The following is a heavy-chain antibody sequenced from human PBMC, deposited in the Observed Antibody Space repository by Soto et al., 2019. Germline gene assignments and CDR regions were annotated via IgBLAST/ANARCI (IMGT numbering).Heavy chain of an antibody. CDR3: ARVPGRL. Sequence: QLVETGGGLIQPGTSLTLSCAASGFSVSRNYMTWVRQAPGKGLEWDSFVYSGGAKFYADSVKGRFILSRDDSHNTMYLQMNNLRAEDTAVYYCARVPGRLWGRGTLVTVAS. CDR2: VYSGGAK. CDR1: GFSVSRNY. D-gene: IGHD3-10*01. V-gene: IGHV3-53*02. J-gene: IGHJ4*02.